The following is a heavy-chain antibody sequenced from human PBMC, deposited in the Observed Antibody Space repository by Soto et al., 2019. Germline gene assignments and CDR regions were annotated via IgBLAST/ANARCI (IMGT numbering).Heavy chain of an antibody. CDR3: AREDYGSGSYEFDY. V-gene: IGHV1-69*04. D-gene: IGHD3-10*01. CDR2: IIPILGIA. Sequence: ASVKVSCKASGGTFXSYTISWVRHAPGQGLEWMGRIIPILGIANYAQKFQGRVTITADKSTSTAYMELSSLRSEDTAVYYCAREDYGSGSYEFDYWGQGTLVTVSS. J-gene: IGHJ4*02. CDR1: GGTFXSYT.